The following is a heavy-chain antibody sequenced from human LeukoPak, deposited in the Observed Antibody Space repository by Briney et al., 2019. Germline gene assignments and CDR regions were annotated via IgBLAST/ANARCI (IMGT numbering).Heavy chain of an antibody. CDR1: GFTFSNAW. D-gene: IGHD5-24*01. CDR3: AKADHRGNGYNYDY. V-gene: IGHV3-43*01. J-gene: IGHJ4*02. Sequence: GGSLRLSCAASGFTFSNAWMSWVRQAPGKGLEWVSVISWDGATTYYSGSVKGRFTISRDNSKNSLYLQMNSLKTEDTALYYCAKADHRGNGYNYDYWGRGTMVTVSS. CDR2: ISWDGATT.